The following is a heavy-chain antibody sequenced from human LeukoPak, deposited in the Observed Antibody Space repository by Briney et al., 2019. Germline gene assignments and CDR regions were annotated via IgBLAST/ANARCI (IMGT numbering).Heavy chain of an antibody. J-gene: IGHJ4*02. CDR1: GFTFSSYW. CDR2: INSDGSST. V-gene: IGHV3-74*01. CDR3: ATYSLAYCGGDCYLDY. Sequence: GRSLRLSCAASGFTFSSYWMYWVRQPPGKGLVWVSRINSDGSSTSYADSVKGRFTISRDNAKNTLYLQMNSLGAEDTAVYYCATYSLAYCGGDCYLDYWGQGTLVTVSS. D-gene: IGHD2-21*02.